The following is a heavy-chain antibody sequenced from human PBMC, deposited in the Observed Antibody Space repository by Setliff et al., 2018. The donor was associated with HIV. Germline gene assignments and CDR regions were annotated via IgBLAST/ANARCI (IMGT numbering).Heavy chain of an antibody. J-gene: IGHJ3*02. V-gene: IGHV4-59*01. CDR3: ARVACSSTSCPRRYAFDM. D-gene: IGHD2-2*01. Sequence: SETLSLTCTVSGGSISTYYWSWIRQPPGNGLEWIGYIYYTGSTNYNPSLKSRVTISVDTSKNQFSLNLSSVTAADTAVYYCARVACSSTSCPRRYAFDMWCQGTMVTVSS. CDR2: IYYTGST. CDR1: GGSISTYY.